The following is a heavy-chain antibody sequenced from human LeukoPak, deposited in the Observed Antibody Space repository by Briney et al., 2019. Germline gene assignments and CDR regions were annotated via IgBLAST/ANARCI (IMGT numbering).Heavy chain of an antibody. CDR1: GFTFSRYA. CDR3: AREPPGGGFDY. J-gene: IGHJ4*02. Sequence: GGSLRLSCAASGFTFSRYAMSWVRQAPGKGLEWVSVVYSGGNTYYADSVKGRFTISRDNSKNTLYLQMNSLRAEDTAVYYCAREPPGGGFDYWGQGTLVTVSS. D-gene: IGHD3-16*01. CDR2: VYSGGNT. V-gene: IGHV3-66*01.